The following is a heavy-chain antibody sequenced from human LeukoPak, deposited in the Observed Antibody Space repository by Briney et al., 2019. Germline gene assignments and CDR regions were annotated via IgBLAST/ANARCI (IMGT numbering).Heavy chain of an antibody. Sequence: TSETLSLTCTVSGGSISSYYLSWIRQPPGKGLEWIGYIYTSGSTNYNPSLKSRVTISVDTSKNQFSLKLSSVTAADTAVYYCARHNHCSSTSCYSQSHYYMDVWGKGTTVTVSS. D-gene: IGHD2-2*01. CDR3: ARHNHCSSTSCYSQSHYYMDV. V-gene: IGHV4-4*09. CDR1: GGSISSYY. CDR2: IYTSGST. J-gene: IGHJ6*03.